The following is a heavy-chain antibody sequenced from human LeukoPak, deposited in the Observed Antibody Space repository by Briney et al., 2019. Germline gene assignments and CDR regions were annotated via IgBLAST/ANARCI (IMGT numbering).Heavy chain of an antibody. CDR2: ISYDGSNK. CDR1: GFTFSSYG. D-gene: IGHD3-10*01. CDR3: AKVLAYYGSGSYDYGMDV. V-gene: IGHV3-30*18. Sequence: GSLRLSCAASGFTFSSYGMHWVRQAPGKELEWVAVISYDGSNKYYADSVKGRFTISRDNSKNTLYLQKNSLRAEDTAVYYCAKVLAYYGSGSYDYGMDVWGQGTTVTVSS. J-gene: IGHJ6*02.